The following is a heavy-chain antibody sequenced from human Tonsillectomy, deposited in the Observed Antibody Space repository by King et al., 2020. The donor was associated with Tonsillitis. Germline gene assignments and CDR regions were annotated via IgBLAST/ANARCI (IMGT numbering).Heavy chain of an antibody. CDR2: ISSIGSTI. J-gene: IGHJ4*02. D-gene: IGHD6-6*01. Sequence: EVQLVESGGGLVQPGGSLRLSCAASGFTFSIYEMNWVRQAPGKGLEWVSYISSIGSTIYYADSVKGRFTISRDDAKNSLYLQMNSLRAEDTAVYYCATLAARREVDYWGQGTLVIVSS. V-gene: IGHV3-48*03. CDR3: ATLAARREVDY. CDR1: GFTFSIYE.